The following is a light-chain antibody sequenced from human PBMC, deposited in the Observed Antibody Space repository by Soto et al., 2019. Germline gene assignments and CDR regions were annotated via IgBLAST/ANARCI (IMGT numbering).Light chain of an antibody. CDR3: SSYAASNNFYFV. V-gene: IGLV2-8*01. CDR2: EVT. Sequence: QSALTQPPSASGSPGQSVTISCTGTSSDVGGYTYVSWYQQYPGLAPKLMIYEVTKRPSGVPDRFSGSKSGNTASLTVSGLQADDEADYYCSSYAASNNFYFVFGGGTKLTVL. CDR1: SSDVGGYTY. J-gene: IGLJ3*02.